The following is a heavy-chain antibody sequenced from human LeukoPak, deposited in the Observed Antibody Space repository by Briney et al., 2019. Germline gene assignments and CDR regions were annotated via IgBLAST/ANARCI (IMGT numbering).Heavy chain of an antibody. CDR3: ARPQRAVTTFYYYYYGMDV. V-gene: IGHV1-2*02. CDR2: INPNSGGT. CDR1: GYTFTSYG. Sequence: ASVKVSCKASGYTFTSYGISWVRQAPGQGLEWMGWINPNSGGTNYAQKFQGRVTMTRDTSISTAYMELSRLRSDDTAVYYCARPQRAVTTFYYYYYGMDVWGQGTTVTVSS. J-gene: IGHJ6*02. D-gene: IGHD4-17*01.